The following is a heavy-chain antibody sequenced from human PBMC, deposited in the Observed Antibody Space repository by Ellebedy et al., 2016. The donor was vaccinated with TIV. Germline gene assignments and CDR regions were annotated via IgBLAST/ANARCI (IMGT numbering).Heavy chain of an antibody. CDR3: AKDGYSWGKGYFDY. CDR2: ISYDGSNK. Sequence: GESLKISCAASGFTFSSYGMHWVRQAPGKGLEWVAVISYDGSNKYYADSVKGRFTISRDNSKNTLYLQMNSLRAEDTAVYYCAKDGYSWGKGYFDYWGQGTLVTVSS. V-gene: IGHV3-30*18. CDR1: GFTFSSYG. D-gene: IGHD5-18*01. J-gene: IGHJ4*02.